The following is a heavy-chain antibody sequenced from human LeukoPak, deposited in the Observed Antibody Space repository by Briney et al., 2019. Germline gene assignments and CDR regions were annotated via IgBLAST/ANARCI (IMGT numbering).Heavy chain of an antibody. D-gene: IGHD2-2*01. CDR3: AREGPLGPFVVVPAAWSYYMDV. V-gene: IGHV1-69*01. J-gene: IGHJ6*03. CDR1: GGTFSSYA. Sequence: VASVKVSCKASGGTFSSYAISWVRQAPGQGLEWMGGVIPIFGTANYAQKFQGRVTITADESTSTAYMELSSLRSEDTAVYYCAREGPLGPFVVVPAAWSYYMDVWGKGTTVTVSS. CDR2: VIPIFGTA.